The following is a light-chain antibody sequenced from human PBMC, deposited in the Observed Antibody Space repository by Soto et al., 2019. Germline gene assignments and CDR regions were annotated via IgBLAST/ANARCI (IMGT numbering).Light chain of an antibody. V-gene: IGKV1-5*01. CDR3: QQYNSYSWT. J-gene: IGKJ1*01. Sequence: DIQMTQSPSTLSASVGDRVTITCRASQSISNRLAWYHQKPGKTPNLLIYDASNLGSGVPSRFSGSRSGTEFTLTISSLQPDDFATYYCQQYNSYSWTFGQGTKVDIK. CDR2: DAS. CDR1: QSISNR.